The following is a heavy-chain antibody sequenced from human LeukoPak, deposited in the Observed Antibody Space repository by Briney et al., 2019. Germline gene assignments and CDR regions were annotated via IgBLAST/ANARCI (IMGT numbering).Heavy chain of an antibody. D-gene: IGHD3-22*01. CDR3: ARQGYYYDSSDAFDI. CDR2: IYYSGST. J-gene: IGHJ3*02. V-gene: IGHV4-59*08. CDR1: GVSISGYY. Sequence: SETLSLTCTVSGVSISGYYWSWIRRPPGKGLEWTGYIYYSGSTNYNPSLKSRVTISVDTSKNQFSLKLSSVTAADTAVYYCARQGYYYDSSDAFDIWGQGTMVTVSS.